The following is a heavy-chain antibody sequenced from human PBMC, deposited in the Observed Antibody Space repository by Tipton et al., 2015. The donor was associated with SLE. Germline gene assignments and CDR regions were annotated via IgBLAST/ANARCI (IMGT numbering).Heavy chain of an antibody. D-gene: IGHD2-21*01. Sequence: TLSLTCAVYGGSFSGYYWSWIRQPPGKGLEWIGEINHSGSTNYNPSLKSRVTISADTSKNQFSLKLGTVTAADTAVYYCAKIYSKGAFDIWAQGTMVTVSS. CDR2: INHSGST. V-gene: IGHV4-34*01. J-gene: IGHJ3*02. CDR3: AKIYSKGAFDI. CDR1: GGSFSGYY.